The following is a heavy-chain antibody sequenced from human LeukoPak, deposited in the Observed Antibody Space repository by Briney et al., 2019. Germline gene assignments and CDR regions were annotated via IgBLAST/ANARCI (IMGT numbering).Heavy chain of an antibody. D-gene: IGHD2-15*01. V-gene: IGHV3-30*18. CDR2: ISYDGSNK. CDR1: GFTFNSYG. J-gene: IGHJ6*02. Sequence: PGRSLRLSCAASGFTFNSYGMHWVRQAPGKGLEWVAVISYDGSNKYYADSVKGRFTISRDNSKNTLYLQMNSLRAEDTAVYYCAKDRTGWYYGMDVWGQGTTVTVSS. CDR3: AKDRTGWYYGMDV.